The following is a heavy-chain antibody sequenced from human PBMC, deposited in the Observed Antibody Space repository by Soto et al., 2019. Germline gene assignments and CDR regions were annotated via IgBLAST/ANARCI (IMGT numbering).Heavy chain of an antibody. CDR3: ARGPSGDTVDY. Sequence: QVQLQEPGPRLVEPSHTLSLTCTVSGASISNGYYSWSWIRQSPGTGLEWIGPIHSGGTTYSNPSLKSRPTISVDMSKIHFSLKLSSLTAADTAVYYCARGPSGDTVDYLGQGTLVTFSS. CDR2: IHSGGTT. V-gene: IGHV4-30-4*01. CDR1: GASISNGYYS. J-gene: IGHJ4*02. D-gene: IGHD1-26*01.